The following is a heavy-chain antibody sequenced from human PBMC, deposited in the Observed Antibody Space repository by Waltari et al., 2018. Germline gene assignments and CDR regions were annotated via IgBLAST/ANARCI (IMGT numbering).Heavy chain of an antibody. D-gene: IGHD4-17*01. CDR2: IHYSGSA. CDR1: GGSITTINYY. J-gene: IGHJ3*02. CDR3: AREVAAVTTSDAFDI. Sequence: QVQLQESGPELVRPSQTLSLTCTVSGGSITTINYYWSWLRQQPGKALEWIGYIHYSGSAYYHPSLKSRAIISRDTSKNQFYLDLSSVTAADTAVYYCAREVAAVTTSDAFDIWGQGTKVTVSP. V-gene: IGHV4-31*03.